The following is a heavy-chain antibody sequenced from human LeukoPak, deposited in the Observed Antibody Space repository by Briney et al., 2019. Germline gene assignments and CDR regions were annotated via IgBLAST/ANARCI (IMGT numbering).Heavy chain of an antibody. D-gene: IGHD4-23*01. V-gene: IGHV3-21*01. J-gene: IGHJ1*01. CDR2: ISSSSNNI. CDR3: VYGGGYFQH. CDR1: GFTFSNYW. Sequence: GGSLRLSCAASGFTFSNYWMNWVRQAPGKGLEWVSSISSSSNNIYYADSVKGRFTISRDNGKNSLYLLMNSLRAEDTAVYYCVYGGGYFQHWGQGTLVTVSS.